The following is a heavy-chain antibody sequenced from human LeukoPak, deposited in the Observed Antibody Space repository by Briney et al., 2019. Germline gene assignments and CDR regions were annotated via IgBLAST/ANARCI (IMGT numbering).Heavy chain of an antibody. J-gene: IGHJ4*02. Sequence: GGSLRLSCAASGFTFSSYAMSWVRQAPGKGLEWVSAISGSGGSTYDADSVKGRFTISRDNSKNTLYLQMNSLRAEDTAVYYCAKGLGYSYGLYDYWGQGTLVTVSS. CDR1: GFTFSSYA. V-gene: IGHV3-23*01. CDR3: AKGLGYSYGLYDY. CDR2: ISGSGGST. D-gene: IGHD5-18*01.